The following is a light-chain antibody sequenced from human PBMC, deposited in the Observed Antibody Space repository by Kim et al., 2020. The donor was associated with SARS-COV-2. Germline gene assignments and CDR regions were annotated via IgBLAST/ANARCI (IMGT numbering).Light chain of an antibody. J-gene: IGKJ1*01. Sequence: ASVGDRVTISCRASQTISRSLAWYQQKAGDAPKLLIYKASSVESGVPSRFSGSGSGTEFTLTISSLQPDDFATYYCQQHDSYPWTFGQGTKVDIK. CDR2: KAS. CDR1: QTISRS. CDR3: QQHDSYPWT. V-gene: IGKV1-5*03.